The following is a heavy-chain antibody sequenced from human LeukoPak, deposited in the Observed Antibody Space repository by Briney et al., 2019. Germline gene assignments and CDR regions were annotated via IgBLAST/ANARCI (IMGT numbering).Heavy chain of an antibody. CDR2: ISSSSSYI. CDR1: AYGFAFSSYS. V-gene: IGHV3-21*01. D-gene: IGHD1-26*01. CDR3: ARDLTGSRTFDY. J-gene: IGHJ4*02. Sequence: GGSLRLSCAASAYGFAFSSYSMNWVRQAPGKGLEWVSSISSSSSYIYYADSLKGRFTISRDNAKNSLYLQMNSLRAEDTAVYYCARDLTGSRTFDYWGQGILVTLSS.